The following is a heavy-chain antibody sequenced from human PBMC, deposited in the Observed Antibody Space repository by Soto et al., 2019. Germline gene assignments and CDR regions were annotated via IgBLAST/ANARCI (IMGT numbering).Heavy chain of an antibody. Sequence: GGSLRLSCATSGVGFSNYGMSWVRQAPGKGLEWVSGISASGDSTYYADPVKGRFTISGDNSKSTLYLQMNSLRAEDTAVYYCARDGGSSGWYPYYCYYMDVWGKGTTVTVSS. J-gene: IGHJ6*03. CDR2: ISASGDST. CDR1: GVGFSNYG. D-gene: IGHD6-19*01. V-gene: IGHV3-23*01. CDR3: ARDGGSSGWYPYYCYYMDV.